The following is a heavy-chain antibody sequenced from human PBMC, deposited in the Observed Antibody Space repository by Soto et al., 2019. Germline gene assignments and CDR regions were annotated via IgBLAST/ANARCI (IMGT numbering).Heavy chain of an antibody. Sequence: PSRGLEWLGRTYYRSQWRHDYAVSVISRITINSDTAKNQFSLQLSSVTPDDTAVYYCAREGGSAGSRWKTAFDIWGQGTVVTVTS. D-gene: IGHD6-13*01. CDR2: TYYRSQWRH. CDR3: AREGGSAGSRWKTAFDI. J-gene: IGHJ3*02. V-gene: IGHV6-1*01.